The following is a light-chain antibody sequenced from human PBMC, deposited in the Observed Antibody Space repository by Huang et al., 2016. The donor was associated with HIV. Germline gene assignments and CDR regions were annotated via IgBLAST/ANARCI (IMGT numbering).Light chain of an antibody. CDR2: DAS. V-gene: IGKV3-11*01. J-gene: IGKJ4*01. CDR1: QTIINY. Sequence: EIVLTQSPATLSLSPGERATLSCRASQTIINYLAWYQQKPGQAPRLLIDDASNRATGIPARFSGSGSGTDFTLTISSLEPEDFAVYYCQQRGDWPLTFGGGTKVEIK. CDR3: QQRGDWPLT.